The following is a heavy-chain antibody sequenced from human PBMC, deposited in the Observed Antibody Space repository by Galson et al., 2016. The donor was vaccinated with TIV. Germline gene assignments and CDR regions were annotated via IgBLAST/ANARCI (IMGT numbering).Heavy chain of an antibody. D-gene: IGHD4-17*01. V-gene: IGHV4-38-2*02. CDR2: IYESGTT. CDR1: GYSIKSGYF. J-gene: IGHJ6*02. Sequence: SETLSLTCTVSGYSIKSGYFWGWIRQPPGKGLQWLGSIYESGTTYSNPSLKSRLTMSVDTSKNQFSLKLSSVTAADTAVYYCISEGSTVTMHHYFGMDVWGQGTSVTVSS. CDR3: ISEGSTVTMHHYFGMDV.